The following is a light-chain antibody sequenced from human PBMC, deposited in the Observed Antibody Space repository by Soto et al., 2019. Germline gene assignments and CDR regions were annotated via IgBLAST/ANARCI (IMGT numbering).Light chain of an antibody. J-gene: IGKJ1*01. CDR1: QSISIW. CDR2: KTS. CDR3: QHCNDYSWT. Sequence: DIHMTQSPSTLSASVGDRVTITCRASQSISIWLAWYQQKPGKAPNLLIYKTSSLETGVPSRFSGSGSGTGFTLTICSLQPDDFATYYCQHCNDYSWTFGQGTKVQVK. V-gene: IGKV1-5*03.